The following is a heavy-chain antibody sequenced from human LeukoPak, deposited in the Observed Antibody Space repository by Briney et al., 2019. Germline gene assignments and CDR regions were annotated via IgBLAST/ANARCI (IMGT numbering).Heavy chain of an antibody. V-gene: IGHV3-48*03. Sequence: GGSLRLSCAASGFTFSSYEMNWVRQAPGKGLEWVSYISSSGSTIYYADSVKGRFTISRDNAKNSLYLQMNSLRAEDTAVYYCAELGITTIGGVWGKGTTVTVSS. CDR2: ISSSGSTI. J-gene: IGHJ6*04. D-gene: IGHD3-10*02. CDR3: AELGITTIGGV. CDR1: GFTFSSYE.